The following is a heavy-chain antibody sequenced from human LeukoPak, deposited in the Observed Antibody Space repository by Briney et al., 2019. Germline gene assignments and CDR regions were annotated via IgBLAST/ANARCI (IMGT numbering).Heavy chain of an antibody. Sequence: SETLSLTCTVSGGSIGSYYWSWIRQPPGKGLEWIGYIYYSGSTNYNPSLKSRVTISVDTSKNQFSLKLSSVTAADTAVYYCARGTYSGYDYGYYYYGMDVWGQGTTVTVSS. V-gene: IGHV4-59*01. J-gene: IGHJ6*02. CDR3: ARGTYSGYDYGYYYYGMDV. CDR2: IYYSGST. CDR1: GGSIGSYY. D-gene: IGHD5-12*01.